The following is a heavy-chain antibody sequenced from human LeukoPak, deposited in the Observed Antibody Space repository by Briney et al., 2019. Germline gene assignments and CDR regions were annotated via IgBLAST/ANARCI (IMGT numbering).Heavy chain of an antibody. J-gene: IGHJ5*02. Sequence: SETLSLTCTVSGYSISTGYYWDWIRQPPGRGLEWIGTFYHGGSTYYNPSLKSRVTISVDKSNNQFSLNLSSVTAADTAVYYCARGPGFGELFPRGNWFDPWGQGTLVTVSS. CDR1: GYSISTGYY. CDR2: FYHGGST. CDR3: ARGPGFGELFPRGNWFDP. V-gene: IGHV4-38-2*02. D-gene: IGHD3-10*01.